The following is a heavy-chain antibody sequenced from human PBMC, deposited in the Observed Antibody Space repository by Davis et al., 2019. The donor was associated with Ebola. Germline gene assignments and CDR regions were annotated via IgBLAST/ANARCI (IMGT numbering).Heavy chain of an antibody. CDR1: GFTFSSYW. CDR2: IKQHGSEK. Sequence: GESLKISCAASGFTFSSYWMSWVRQAPGKGLEWVANIKQHGSEKYYVDSVKGRFTISRDNAKNSLYLQMNSLRVEDTAVYYCARDQGATTSVQSDYWGQGTLVTVSS. CDR3: ARDQGATTSVQSDY. D-gene: IGHD1-26*01. V-gene: IGHV3-7*01. J-gene: IGHJ4*02.